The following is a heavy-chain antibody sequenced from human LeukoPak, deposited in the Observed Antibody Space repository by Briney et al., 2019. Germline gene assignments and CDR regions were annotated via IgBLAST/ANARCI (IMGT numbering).Heavy chain of an antibody. CDR2: ISGSGGST. Sequence: GGSLRLSCAASGFTFSSYAMSWVRQAPGKGLEWVSGISGSGGSTYYADSVKGRFPISRDNSKNTLYLQMNSLRAEDTAVYYCATQGAYFSYMDVWGKGTTVTVSS. J-gene: IGHJ6*03. V-gene: IGHV3-23*01. CDR1: GFTFSSYA. CDR3: ATQGAYFSYMDV.